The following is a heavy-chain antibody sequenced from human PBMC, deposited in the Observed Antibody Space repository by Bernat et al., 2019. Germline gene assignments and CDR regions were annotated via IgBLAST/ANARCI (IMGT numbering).Heavy chain of an antibody. CDR3: ARIRYSYGFDAFDI. CDR2: INHSGST. D-gene: IGHD5-18*01. J-gene: IGHJ3*02. Sequence: QVQLQQWGAGLLKPSETLSLTCAVYGGSFSGYYWSWIRQPPGKGLEWIGEINHSGSTNYNPSLKSRVTISVDTSKNQFSPKLSSVTAADTAVYYCARIRYSYGFDAFDIWGQGTMVTVSS. V-gene: IGHV4-34*01. CDR1: GGSFSGYY.